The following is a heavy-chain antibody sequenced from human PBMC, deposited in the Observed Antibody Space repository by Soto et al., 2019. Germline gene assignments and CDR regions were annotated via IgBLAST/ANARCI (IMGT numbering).Heavy chain of an antibody. D-gene: IGHD4-17*01. CDR2: ISAYNGNT. CDR3: ARAITTTTVTLNWFDP. V-gene: IGHV1-18*01. CDR1: GYTFTSYG. J-gene: IGHJ5*02. Sequence: GASVKVSCKASGYTFTSYGISWVRQAPGQGLEWMGWISAYNGNTNYAQKLQGRVTMTTDTSTSTAYMELRSLRSDDTAVYYCARAITTTTVTLNWFDPWGQGTLVTVSS.